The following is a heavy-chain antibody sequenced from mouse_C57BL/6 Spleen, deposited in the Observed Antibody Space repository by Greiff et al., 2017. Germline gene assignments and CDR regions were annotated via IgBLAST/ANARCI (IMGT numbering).Heavy chain of an antibody. CDR1: GFTFSSYA. D-gene: IGHD1-1*01. V-gene: IGHV5-9-1*02. Sequence: EVKGVESGEGLVKPGGSLKLSCAASGFTFSSYAMSWVRQTPETRLEWVAYISSGGDYIYYADTVKGRITISRDNARNTLYQQMSSLKSEDTAMYYCTRESGSSYSWFAYWGQGTLVTVSA. J-gene: IGHJ3*01. CDR2: ISSGGDYI. CDR3: TRESGSSYSWFAY.